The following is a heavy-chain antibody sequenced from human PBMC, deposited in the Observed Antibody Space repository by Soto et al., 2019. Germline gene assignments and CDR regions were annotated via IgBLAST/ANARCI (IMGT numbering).Heavy chain of an antibody. CDR2: IYYSGST. CDR3: ARQVPAAIRLGWFDP. J-gene: IGHJ5*02. V-gene: IGHV4-39*01. Sequence: PSETLSLTCTVSGGSISRSTYYRGWIRQPPGKGLEWIGSIYYSGSTYYRPSLKSRVTISVDTSKNQFSLKLSSVTAADTAVYYCARQVPAAIRLGWFDPWGQGTLVTVS. CDR1: GGSISRSTYY. D-gene: IGHD2-2*02.